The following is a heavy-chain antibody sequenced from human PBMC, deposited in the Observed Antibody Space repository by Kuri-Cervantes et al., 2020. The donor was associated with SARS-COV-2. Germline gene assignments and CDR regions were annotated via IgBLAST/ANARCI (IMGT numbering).Heavy chain of an antibody. CDR2: ISYDGTKK. CDR1: GFTFSSYA. V-gene: IGHV3-30-3*01. D-gene: IGHD5-24*01. Sequence: LTCAASGFTFSSYAVHWVRQAPGKGLEWVAIISYDGTKKYYADSVKGRFTISRDNSKNTLYLQMNSLRADDTALYYCARDLFFFGDGFNGFDYWGQGTLVTVSS. J-gene: IGHJ4*02. CDR3: ARDLFFFGDGFNGFDY.